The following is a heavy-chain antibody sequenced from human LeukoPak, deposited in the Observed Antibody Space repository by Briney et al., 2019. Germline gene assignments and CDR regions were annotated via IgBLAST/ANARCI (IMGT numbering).Heavy chain of an antibody. CDR3: AQRVSGYYDH. V-gene: IGHV2-5*01. CDR1: GFSVSTTGMG. Sequence: SGPTLVKPTQTLTLTCSVSGFSVSTTGMGVGWIRQPPGKALEWLALIFWNDDKRHSPSLQNRLTITKDTSKNQVVLTMTNMDPADTGTYYCAQRVSGYYDHWGQGTLVTVSS. CDR2: IFWNDDK. D-gene: IGHD2-15*01. J-gene: IGHJ4*02.